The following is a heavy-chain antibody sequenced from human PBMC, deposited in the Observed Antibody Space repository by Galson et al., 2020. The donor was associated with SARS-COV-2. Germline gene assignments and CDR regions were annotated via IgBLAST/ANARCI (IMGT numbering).Heavy chain of an antibody. V-gene: IGHV3-23*01. D-gene: IGHD3-10*01. CDR2: ISGSGSST. J-gene: IGHJ4*02. Sequence: GGSLRLSCAASGFIFSGYVMTWVRQAPGKGLEWVSGISGSGSSTYYADSVKGRFTISRDNTKNTLYLQMNSLRAEDTAVYYCAKRTSNSWAYGFGYWGQGTLVTVSS. CDR3: AKRTSNSWAYGFGY. CDR1: GFIFSGYV.